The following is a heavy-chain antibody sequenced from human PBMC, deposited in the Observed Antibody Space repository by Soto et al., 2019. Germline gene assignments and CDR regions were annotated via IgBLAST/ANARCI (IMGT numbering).Heavy chain of an antibody. CDR1: GGSISSGDYY. D-gene: IGHD6-19*01. CDR2: IYYSGST. Sequence: QVQLQESGPGLVKPSQTLSLTCTVSGGSISSGDYYWSWIRQPPGKGLEWIGYIYYSGSTYYNPSLKSRVTISVDTSKNQFPRKLSSVTAADTAVYYCATTYSSGWYAIDYWGQGTLVTVSS. CDR3: ATTYSSGWYAIDY. J-gene: IGHJ4*02. V-gene: IGHV4-30-4*01.